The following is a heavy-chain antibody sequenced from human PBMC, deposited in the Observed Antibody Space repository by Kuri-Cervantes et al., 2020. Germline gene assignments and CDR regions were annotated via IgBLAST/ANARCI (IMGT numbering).Heavy chain of an antibody. CDR3: ARELGYCSGGSCYSWFDP. V-gene: IGHV3-30*03. J-gene: IGHJ5*02. CDR1: GFTFSSYG. CDR2: ISYDGSNK. Sequence: GESLKISCAASGFTFSSYGTHWVRQAPGKGLEWVAVISYDGSNKYYADSVKGRFTISRDNSKNTLYLQMNSLRAEDTAVYYCARELGYCSGGSCYSWFDPWGQGTLVTVSS. D-gene: IGHD2-15*01.